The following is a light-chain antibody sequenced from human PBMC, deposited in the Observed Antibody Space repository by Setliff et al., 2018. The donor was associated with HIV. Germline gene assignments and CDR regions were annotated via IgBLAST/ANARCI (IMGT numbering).Light chain of an antibody. J-gene: IGLJ1*01. CDR2: EVS. V-gene: IGLV2-18*02. CDR1: SSDVGSYNR. CDR3: SSYARGSTYV. Sequence: QSVLTQPPSVSGSPGQSVTISCTGTSSDVGSYNRVSWYQQPPGTAPKLIIYEVSLLPSGVPDRFSGSKSGNTASLTISGLQAEDEADYYCSSYARGSTYVFGTGTKVTVL.